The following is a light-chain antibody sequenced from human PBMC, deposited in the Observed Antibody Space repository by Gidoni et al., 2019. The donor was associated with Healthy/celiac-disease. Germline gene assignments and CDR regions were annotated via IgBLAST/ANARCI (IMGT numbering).Light chain of an antibody. CDR2: EVS. V-gene: IGLV2-8*01. Sequence: QSALTQPPSASGSPGQSVTISCTGTSSDVGGYNYVSWYQQNAGKAPTLMIYEVSKRPSGVPDRFSGSKSGNTASLTVSGLQAEDEADYYCSSYAGSNNLVVFGGGTKLTVL. CDR1: SSDVGGYNY. CDR3: SSYAGSNNLVV. J-gene: IGLJ2*01.